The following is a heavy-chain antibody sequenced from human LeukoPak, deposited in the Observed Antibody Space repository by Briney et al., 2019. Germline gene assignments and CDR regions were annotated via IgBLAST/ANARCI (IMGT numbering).Heavy chain of an antibody. Sequence: SETLSLTCTVSGGSINSSSYYWGWIRQPPGKGLEWIGSVYYSGSTYFNPSLKSRVTISLDTSKNQFSLKLSSVTAADTAVYYCERVPRYCSGGSCYPDWGQGTLVTVSS. CDR2: VYYSGST. CDR3: ERVPRYCSGGSCYPD. CDR1: GGSINSSSYY. J-gene: IGHJ4*02. V-gene: IGHV4-39*07. D-gene: IGHD2-15*01.